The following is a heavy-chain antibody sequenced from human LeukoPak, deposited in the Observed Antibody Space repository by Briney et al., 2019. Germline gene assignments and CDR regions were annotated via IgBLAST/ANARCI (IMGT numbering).Heavy chain of an antibody. Sequence: SETLSLTCAVYGGSFSGYYWSWIRQPPGKGLEWIGEINHSGSTNYNPSLKSRVTISVDTSKNQFSLKLSSVAAADTAVYFCARGPPTDYYDSSGFYYVFDYWGQGTLVTVSS. D-gene: IGHD3-22*01. J-gene: IGHJ4*02. CDR3: ARGPPTDYYDSSGFYYVFDY. CDR1: GGSFSGYY. V-gene: IGHV4-34*01. CDR2: INHSGST.